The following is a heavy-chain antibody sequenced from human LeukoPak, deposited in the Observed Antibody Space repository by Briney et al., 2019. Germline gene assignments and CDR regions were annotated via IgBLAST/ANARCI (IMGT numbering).Heavy chain of an antibody. CDR2: FITSSTYI. J-gene: IGHJ4*02. CDR3: ATIKRYDTGRSASVGIDH. Sequence: NPGGSLRLSCAASGLTLSTNDMTWVRRAPGRGLGWVQSFITSSTYIFYADSVKGRFTISRDNARNSLYLQMNSLRAEDTAVYYCATIKRYDTGRSASVGIDHWGQGTLVTVSS. CDR1: GLTLSTND. D-gene: IGHD2-15*01. V-gene: IGHV3-21*01.